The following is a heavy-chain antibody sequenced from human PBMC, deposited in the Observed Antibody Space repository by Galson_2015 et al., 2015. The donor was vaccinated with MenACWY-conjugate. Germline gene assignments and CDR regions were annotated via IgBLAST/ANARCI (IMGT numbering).Heavy chain of an antibody. V-gene: IGHV1-3*01. CDR2: INGGNGNT. J-gene: IGHJ4*02. CDR3: ARGSATWFPFFDS. Sequence: SVKVSCKASGYTFISHAMHRVRQAPGQRLEWMGWINGGNGNTKYSQKFQGRVTITTDTSANTAHMQLSTLRSEDTAVYYCARGSATWFPFFDSWGQGTLVTVSS. CDR1: GYTFISHA. D-gene: IGHD3-10*01.